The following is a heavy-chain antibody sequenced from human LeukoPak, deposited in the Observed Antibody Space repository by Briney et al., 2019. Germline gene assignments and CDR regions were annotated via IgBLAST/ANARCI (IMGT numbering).Heavy chain of an antibody. V-gene: IGHV4-34*01. CDR3: ARVSISLFGVVTAHFDS. J-gene: IGHJ4*02. Sequence: SETLSLTCVVSRGSFSGSYWGWIRQPPGKGLEWSGEINLSGSTNYNSSLTSRVTISLDTSKNQFSLNLRSVTTADTAVYCCARVSISLFGVVTAHFDSWGQGTLVAVSS. CDR1: RGSFSGSY. CDR2: INLSGST. D-gene: IGHD3-3*01.